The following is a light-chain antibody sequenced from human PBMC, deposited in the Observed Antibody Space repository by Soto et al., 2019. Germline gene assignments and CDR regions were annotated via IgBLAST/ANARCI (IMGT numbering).Light chain of an antibody. CDR2: GNN. CDR3: QSYASSLRGVV. J-gene: IGLJ3*02. CDR1: SSNIGAGYD. Sequence: QSVLTQPPSVSGAPGQRVTISCTGSSSNIGAGYDVHWYQQLPGTAPKLLIYGNNNRPSGVPDRFSGSKSGTSASLAITGLQAEDEADYYCQSYASSLRGVVFGGGTKVTVL. V-gene: IGLV1-40*01.